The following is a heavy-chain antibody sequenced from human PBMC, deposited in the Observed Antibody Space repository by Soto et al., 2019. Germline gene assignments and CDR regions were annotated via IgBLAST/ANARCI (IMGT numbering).Heavy chain of an antibody. J-gene: IGHJ6*03. V-gene: IGHV3-73*01. CDR3: SRHVAAAGTGYYMDV. D-gene: IGHD6-13*01. CDR1: GVTFSGSA. CDR2: IRSKANSYAT. Sequence: EVQLVESGGGLVQPGGSLKLSCAASGVTFSGSAVHWVRQASGKGLEWVGRIRSKANSYATAYAASVKGRFTISRDDSKNTAYLQMNSLRTEDTAVYYCSRHVAAAGTGYYMDVWGKGTTVTVSS.